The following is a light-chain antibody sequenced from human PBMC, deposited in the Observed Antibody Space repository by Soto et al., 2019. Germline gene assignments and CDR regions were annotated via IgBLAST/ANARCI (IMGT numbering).Light chain of an antibody. CDR2: GAS. CDR3: QQYNTWPRT. J-gene: IGKJ1*01. V-gene: IGKV3-15*01. Sequence: EIMMTQSPATLSVSPGERATLSFRASQSVSSNLAWYQQKPGQAPRLLIYGASTRATAVPARFTASGSGTEFTLTISSLQSEDFAVYYCQQYNTWPRTFGQGTKV. CDR1: QSVSSN.